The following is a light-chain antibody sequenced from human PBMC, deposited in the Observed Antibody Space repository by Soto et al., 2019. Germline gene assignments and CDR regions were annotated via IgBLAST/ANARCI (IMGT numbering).Light chain of an antibody. V-gene: IGKV3-20*01. Sequence: IVLPQSPGTLALSPGERAALSCRAIQAISSSYLAWYQQKPGQAPRLLIYGASSRAAGIPDRFSGSGSGTDFTLTISRLEAEDFAVYYCQQYGSSRPWTFGQGTKVDIK. CDR3: QQYGSSRPWT. CDR2: GAS. CDR1: QAISSSY. J-gene: IGKJ1*01.